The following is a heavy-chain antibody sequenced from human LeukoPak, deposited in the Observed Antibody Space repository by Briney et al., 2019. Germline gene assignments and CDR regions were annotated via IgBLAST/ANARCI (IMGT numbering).Heavy chain of an antibody. D-gene: IGHD3-22*01. CDR1: GGSISSYY. CDR2: IYYSGST. V-gene: IGHV4-59*12. CDR3: ASDTYYYDSSGYYYSLGMDV. J-gene: IGHJ6*02. Sequence: SETLSLTCTASGGSISSYYWSWIRQPPGKGLEWIGYIYYSGSTNYNPSLKSRVTMSVDTSKNQFSLKLSSVTAADTAVYYCASDTYYYDSSGYYYSLGMDVWGQGTTVTVSS.